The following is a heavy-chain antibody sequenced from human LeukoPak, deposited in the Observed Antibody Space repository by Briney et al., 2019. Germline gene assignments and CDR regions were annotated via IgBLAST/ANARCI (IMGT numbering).Heavy chain of an antibody. CDR1: GFTFSNAW. V-gene: IGHV3-15*01. D-gene: IGHD6-6*01. J-gene: IGHJ6*03. CDR3: TTSSIAARLRYYYYYMDV. Sequence: GGSLRLSCAASGFTFSNAWMSWVRQAPGKGLEWVGRIKSKTDGGTTDYAAPVKGRFTISRDDSKNTLYLQMNSLKTEDTAVYYCTTSSIAARLRYYYYYMDVWGKGTTVTVSS. CDR2: IKSKTDGGTT.